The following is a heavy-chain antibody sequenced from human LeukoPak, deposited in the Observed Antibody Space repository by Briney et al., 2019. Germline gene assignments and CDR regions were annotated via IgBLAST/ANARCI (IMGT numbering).Heavy chain of an antibody. CDR1: RFTFNFYS. D-gene: IGHD3-22*01. J-gene: IGHJ4*02. CDR3: ARGSLSPYYDSSDFRYTLPDY. CDR2: ISYDGSNK. V-gene: IGHV3-30*03. Sequence: GGSLRLSCAASRFTFNFYSMNWVRQAPGKGLEWVAVISYDGSNKYYADSVKGRFTISRDNSKNTPYLQMNSLRAEDTAVYYCARGSLSPYYDSSDFRYTLPDYWGQGTLVTVSS.